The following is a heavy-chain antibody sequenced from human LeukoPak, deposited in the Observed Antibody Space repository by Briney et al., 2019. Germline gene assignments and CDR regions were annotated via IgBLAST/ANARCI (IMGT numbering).Heavy chain of an antibody. CDR3: ARVSEGSQYGNDY. D-gene: IGHD4-17*01. J-gene: IGHJ4*02. V-gene: IGHV1-2*02. CDR1: GYTFTGYY. Sequence: ASVKVSCKTSGYTFTGYYMHWVRQAPGQGLEWMGWINPNSGGTNYAQKFQGRVTMTTDTSTSTAYMELRSLRSDDTAVYYCARVSEGSQYGNDYWGQGTLVTVSS. CDR2: INPNSGGT.